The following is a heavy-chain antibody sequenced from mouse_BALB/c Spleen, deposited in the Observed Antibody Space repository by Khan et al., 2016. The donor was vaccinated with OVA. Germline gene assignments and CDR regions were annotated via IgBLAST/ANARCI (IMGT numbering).Heavy chain of an antibody. CDR3: ARDYGSSCRYFDV. J-gene: IGHJ1*01. D-gene: IGHD1-1*01. Sequence: QVQLKQSGAELVRPGVSVKISCKGSGYTFTDYAMHWVKQSHAKSLEWIGVISTYYGDANYNQKFKGKATMTVDKSSSTAYMELGRLTSEDSAIYYCARDYGSSCRYFDVWGAGTTVTVSS. V-gene: IGHV1S137*01. CDR2: ISTYYGDA. CDR1: GYTFTDYA.